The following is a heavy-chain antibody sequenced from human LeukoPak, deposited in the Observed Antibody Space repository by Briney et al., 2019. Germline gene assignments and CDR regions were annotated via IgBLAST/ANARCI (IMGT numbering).Heavy chain of an antibody. CDR2: INRDGSER. CDR3: ARRNAMDV. CDR1: GFNVSNNY. J-gene: IGHJ6*02. V-gene: IGHV3-7*03. Sequence: PTGGSLRLSCAASGFNVSNNYMTWVRQAPGKGLEWVANINRDGSERYYVDSVKGRFTISRDDAKSSLYLQMNSLRAEDTAVYYCARRNAMDVWGQGTTVIVFS.